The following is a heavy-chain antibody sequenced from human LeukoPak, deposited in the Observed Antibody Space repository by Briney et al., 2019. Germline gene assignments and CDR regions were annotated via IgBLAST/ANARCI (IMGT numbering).Heavy chain of an antibody. D-gene: IGHD6-19*01. CDR2: IIQGGSEK. CDR1: GFTFSSYW. CDR3: ARGHSSGWYGWDY. V-gene: IGHV3-7*01. Sequence: GGSLRLSCAASGFTFSSYWMSWVRQAPGKGLEWVANIIQGGSEKYYVDSVKGRFTISRDNAKNSVYLEMNSLGAEDTAVYYCARGHSSGWYGWDYWGQGTLVTVSS. J-gene: IGHJ4*02.